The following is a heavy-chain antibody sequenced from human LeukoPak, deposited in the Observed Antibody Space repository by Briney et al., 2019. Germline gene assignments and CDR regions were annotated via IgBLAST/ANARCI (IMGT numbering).Heavy chain of an antibody. CDR1: GFTVSSNY. CDR2: IYSGGST. Sequence: GGSLRLSCAASGFTVSSNYMNWVRQAPGKGLEWVSVIYSGGSTYYADSVKGRFTISRDNSKNTLYLQMNSLRAEDTAVYYCARIKSGSYYGGNFDYWGQGTLVTVSS. J-gene: IGHJ4*02. CDR3: ARIKSGSYYGGNFDY. D-gene: IGHD1-26*01. V-gene: IGHV3-53*01.